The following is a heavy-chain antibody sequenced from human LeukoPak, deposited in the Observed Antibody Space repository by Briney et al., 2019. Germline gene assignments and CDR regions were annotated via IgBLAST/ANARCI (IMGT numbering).Heavy chain of an antibody. Sequence: ASVKVSCKSSVGTFSIYAISWVRQSTGQGLEWMGGIIPIFGTANYAQKFQGRVTITADESTSTAYMELSSLSSEATAVYYCARGGRYYDILTGYLVRSSYFDYWGQGNLVTVSS. CDR3: ARGGRYYDILTGYLVRSSYFDY. CDR1: VGTFSIYA. V-gene: IGHV1-69*13. J-gene: IGHJ4*02. CDR2: IIPIFGTA. D-gene: IGHD3-9*01.